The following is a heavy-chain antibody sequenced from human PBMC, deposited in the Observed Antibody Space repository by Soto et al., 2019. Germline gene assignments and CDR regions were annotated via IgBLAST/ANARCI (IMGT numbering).Heavy chain of an antibody. CDR2: IIPILGIA. Sequence: QVQLVQSGAEVKKPGSSVKVSCKASGGTFSSYTISWVRQAPGQGLEWMGRIIPILGIANYAQKFQGRVTITADKSTSTAYMELSILRSEDTAVYYCAVPLGYCSGGSCYLFDYWGQGTLVTVSS. J-gene: IGHJ4*02. D-gene: IGHD2-15*01. CDR1: GGTFSSYT. CDR3: AVPLGYCSGGSCYLFDY. V-gene: IGHV1-69*02.